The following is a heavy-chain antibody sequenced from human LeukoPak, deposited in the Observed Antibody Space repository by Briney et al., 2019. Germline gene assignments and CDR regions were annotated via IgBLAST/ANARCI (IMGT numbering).Heavy chain of an antibody. V-gene: IGHV5-51*01. D-gene: IGHD1-26*01. CDR2: IYPGDSDT. J-gene: IGHJ6*02. Sequence: GESLKISCKGSGYSFTSYWIGWVRQMPGKGLEWMGIIYPGDSDTRYSPSFQGQVTISADKSISTAYLQWSSLKASDTAMYYCARHGSQTSRVPTYYYYGMDVWGQGTTVTVSS. CDR1: GYSFTSYW. CDR3: ARHGSQTSRVPTYYYYGMDV.